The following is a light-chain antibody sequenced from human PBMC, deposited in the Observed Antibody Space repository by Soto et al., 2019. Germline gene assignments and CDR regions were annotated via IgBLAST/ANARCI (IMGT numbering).Light chain of an antibody. CDR1: SSNIGAGYG. Sequence: QSVLTQPPSASGAPGQRVTISCTGSSSNIGAGYGVHWYQQVPGTAPKLLISGNSDRPSGVPDRFSGSKSGTSASLAITGLQAADEADYYCQSYDIRLSSWVFGGGTKLTVL. V-gene: IGLV1-40*01. J-gene: IGLJ3*02. CDR2: GNS. CDR3: QSYDIRLSSWV.